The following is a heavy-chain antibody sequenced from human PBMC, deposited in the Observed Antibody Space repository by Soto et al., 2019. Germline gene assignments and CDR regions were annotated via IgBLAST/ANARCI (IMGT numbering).Heavy chain of an antibody. D-gene: IGHD6-19*01. CDR2: MSSDGTNE. CDR1: RFTFTTYA. CDR3: ASCGYISGWYCYFDF. V-gene: IGHV3-30-3*01. Sequence: PGGSLRLSCAASRFTFTTYAMNWVRQAPGKGLEWVALMSSDGTNEHYADSVRGRFTVSRDNSRNTLFLQMNNLRTDDTAVYYCASCGYISGWYCYFDFWGLGTLVTVSS. J-gene: IGHJ4*02.